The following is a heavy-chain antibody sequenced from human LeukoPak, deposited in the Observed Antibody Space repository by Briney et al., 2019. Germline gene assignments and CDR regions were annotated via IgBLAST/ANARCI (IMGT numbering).Heavy chain of an antibody. J-gene: IGHJ6*03. CDR1: GGTINSGEHY. D-gene: IGHD3-22*01. Sequence: SETLSLTRTVSGGTINSGEHYWGWIRQTPGKGLEWIGYIYHNGRTYSNPSLKSRLDLSVDTSKNQFSLKLTSVTVADTALYYCARYYDSFSHMDVWGKGTTVTVCS. CDR2: IYHNGRT. CDR3: ARYYDSFSHMDV. V-gene: IGHV4-30-4*08.